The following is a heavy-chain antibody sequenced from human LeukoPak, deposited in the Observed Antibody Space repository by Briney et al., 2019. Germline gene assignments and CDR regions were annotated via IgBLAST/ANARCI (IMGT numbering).Heavy chain of an antibody. Sequence: ASVKVSCKASGYIFTNYGINWVRQAPGQGLEWMGWISAYNGNTNYAQNLQGRVTLTTDTSTSTAYVELRSLRSDDTAVYYCARGYYDFWSGFLGRDGMDVWGQGTTVTVSS. CDR1: GYIFTNYG. V-gene: IGHV1-18*01. J-gene: IGHJ6*02. CDR2: ISAYNGNT. CDR3: ARGYYDFWSGFLGRDGMDV. D-gene: IGHD3-3*01.